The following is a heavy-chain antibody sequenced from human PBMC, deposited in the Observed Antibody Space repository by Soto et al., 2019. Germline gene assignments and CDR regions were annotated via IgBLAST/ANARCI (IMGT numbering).Heavy chain of an antibody. J-gene: IGHJ6*02. D-gene: IGHD5-18*01. CDR2: ISYDGSNK. CDR3: ARDRIQLWYYYYYGMDV. CDR1: GFTFSSYA. Sequence: GESLKISCAASGFTFSSYAMHWVRQAPGKGLEWVAVISYDGSNKYYADSVKGRFTISRDNSKNTLYLQMNSLSAEDTTVYYCARDRIQLWYYYYYGMDVWGQGTTVTVSS. V-gene: IGHV3-30-3*01.